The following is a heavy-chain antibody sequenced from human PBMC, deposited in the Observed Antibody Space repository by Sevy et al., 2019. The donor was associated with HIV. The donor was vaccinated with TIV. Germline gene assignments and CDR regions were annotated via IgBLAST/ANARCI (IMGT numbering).Heavy chain of an antibody. J-gene: IGHJ4*02. CDR1: GYTFTSYG. CDR3: ARALSGSYPGVAYFDY. D-gene: IGHD1-26*01. Sequence: ASVKVSCKASGYTFTSYGISWVRQAPGQGLEWMGWISAYNGNTNYAQKLQGRVTMTTDTSTSTAYMELRSLRSDDTAAYYCARALSGSYPGVAYFDYWGQGTLVTVSS. CDR2: ISAYNGNT. V-gene: IGHV1-18*01.